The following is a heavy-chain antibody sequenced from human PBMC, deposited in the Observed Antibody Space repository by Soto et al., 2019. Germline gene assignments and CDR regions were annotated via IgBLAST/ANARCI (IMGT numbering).Heavy chain of an antibody. J-gene: IGHJ6*02. D-gene: IGHD5-18*01. CDR2: ISWDGGST. Sequence: PGGSLRLSCAASGFTSDDYTMHWVRQAPGKGLEWVSLISWDGGSTYYADSVKGRFTISRDNSKNSLYLQMSSLRTEDTALYYCAKARGYSYRDYYYGMDVWGQGTTVTVSS. CDR3: AKARGYSYRDYYYGMDV. CDR1: GFTSDDYT. V-gene: IGHV3-43*01.